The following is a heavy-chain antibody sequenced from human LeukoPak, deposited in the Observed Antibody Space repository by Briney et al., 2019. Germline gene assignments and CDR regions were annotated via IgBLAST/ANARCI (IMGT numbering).Heavy chain of an antibody. CDR1: GFTFSSYG. CDR3: AKDRAKLLWLGELELPWFDP. Sequence: SGGSLRLSCAASGFTFSSYGMHWVRQAPGQGLEWVAFIRYDGSNKYYADSVKGRFTISRDNSKNTLYLQMNSLRAEDTAVYYCAKDRAKLLWLGELELPWFDPWGQGTLVTVSS. CDR2: IRYDGSNK. V-gene: IGHV3-30*02. D-gene: IGHD3-10*01. J-gene: IGHJ5*02.